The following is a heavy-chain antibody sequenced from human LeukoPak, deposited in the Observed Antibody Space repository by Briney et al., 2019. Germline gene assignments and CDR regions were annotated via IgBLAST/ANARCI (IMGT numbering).Heavy chain of an antibody. CDR1: GGSISTYY. CDR2: IYYSGNS. V-gene: IGHV4-59*01. J-gene: IGHJ5*02. CDR3: AGLGASGNGYLSWFDP. Sequence: PSETLSLTCTVSGGSISTYYWSWIRQPPGKGLEWIGYIYYSGNSNHNPSLKSRVTISVDTSKNQFSLKLSSVTAADTAVYYCAGLGASGNGYLSWFDPWGQGTLVTVSS. D-gene: IGHD3-22*01.